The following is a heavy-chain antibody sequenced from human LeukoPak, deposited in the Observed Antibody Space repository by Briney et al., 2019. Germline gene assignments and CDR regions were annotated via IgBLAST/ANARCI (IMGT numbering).Heavy chain of an antibody. V-gene: IGHV4-59*01. CDR3: ARVWSAFDI. Sequence: SETLSLTCTVSGGSISRYYWSWIRQPPGKGLEWIGYIYYSGSTNYNPSLKSRVTISVDTSKNQFSLKLSSVTAADTAVYYCARVWSAFDIWGQGTMVTVSS. CDR2: IYYSGST. D-gene: IGHD1-1*01. J-gene: IGHJ3*02. CDR1: GGSISRYY.